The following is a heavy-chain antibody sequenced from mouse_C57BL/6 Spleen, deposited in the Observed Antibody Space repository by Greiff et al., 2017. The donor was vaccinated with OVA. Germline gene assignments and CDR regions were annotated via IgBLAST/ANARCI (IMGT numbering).Heavy chain of an antibody. Sequence: VQLQQPEAELVMPGASVKLSCKASGYTFTSYWMHWVKQRPGQGLEWIGEIDPSDSYTNYNQKFKGKATLTVDKSSSTAYMQLSSLTSEDAAVYYCARADYYAMDYWGQGTSVTVSS. J-gene: IGHJ4*01. CDR1: GYTFTSYW. CDR2: IDPSDSYT. V-gene: IGHV1-69*01. CDR3: ARADYYAMDY.